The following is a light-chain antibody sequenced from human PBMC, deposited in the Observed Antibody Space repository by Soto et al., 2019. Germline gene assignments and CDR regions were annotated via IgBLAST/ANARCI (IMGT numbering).Light chain of an antibody. J-gene: IGKJ1*01. CDR3: QQYNTYSGT. Sequence: DIQMTQSPSTLSASVGDRVTITCRASQAISSWLAWYRQKPGEAPKLLIYDASTLKSGVPSRFSGGGSGTEFTLTISSLQPDDFAPYYCQQYNTYSGTFGQGTKVEIK. CDR2: DAS. CDR1: QAISSW. V-gene: IGKV1-5*01.